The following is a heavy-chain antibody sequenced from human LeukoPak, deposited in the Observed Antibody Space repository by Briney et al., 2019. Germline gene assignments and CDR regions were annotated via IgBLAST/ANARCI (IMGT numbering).Heavy chain of an antibody. D-gene: IGHD1-14*01. CDR3: TTYRSYSYY. CDR1: GLSFSSVY. V-gene: IGHV3-15*01. CDR2: IKSKTEGGTA. Sequence: PGGSLRLSCAASGLSFSSVYMSWVRQAPGKGVEWVGRIKSKTEGGTADYAAPVKGRFSISREDSITTVSLEMTSLKTEDTAVYYCTTYRSYSYYWGRGALVTVSS. J-gene: IGHJ4*02.